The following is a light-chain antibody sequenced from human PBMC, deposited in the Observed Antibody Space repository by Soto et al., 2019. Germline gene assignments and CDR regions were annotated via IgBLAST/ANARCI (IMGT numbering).Light chain of an antibody. J-gene: IGLJ1*01. CDR2: EVS. CDR3: SSYTSSSTLEV. V-gene: IGLV2-14*01. Sequence: QSVLTQPASVSGSPGQSFTISCTGTSSDVGGYNYVSWYQQHPGKAPKLMIYEVSNRPSGVSNRFPGSKSGNTASLTISGLQAEDEADYYCSSYTSSSTLEVFGTGTKVTVL. CDR1: SSDVGGYNY.